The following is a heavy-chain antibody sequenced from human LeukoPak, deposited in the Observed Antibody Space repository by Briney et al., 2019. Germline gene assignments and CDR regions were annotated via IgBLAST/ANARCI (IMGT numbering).Heavy chain of an antibody. Sequence: ASVKVSCKASGYTFTSYGISWVRQAPGQGLEWMGWMNPNSGNTGYAQKFQGRVTMTRNTSISTAYMELSSLRSEDTAVYYCARLDEQQLFSDYWGQGTLVTVSS. CDR3: ARLDEQQLFSDY. V-gene: IGHV1-8*02. D-gene: IGHD6-13*01. J-gene: IGHJ4*02. CDR2: MNPNSGNT. CDR1: GYTFTSYG.